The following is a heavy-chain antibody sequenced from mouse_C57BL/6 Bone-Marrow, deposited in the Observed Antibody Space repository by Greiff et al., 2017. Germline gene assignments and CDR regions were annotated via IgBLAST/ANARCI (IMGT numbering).Heavy chain of an antibody. CDR2: INPNNGGT. Sequence: VQLQQSGPELVKPGASVKISCKASGYTFTDYYMNWVKQSHGKSLEWIGDINPNNGGTSYNQKFKGKATLTVDKSSSTAYMELRSLTSEDSAVYYCAITGWAYWGQGTLVTVSA. V-gene: IGHV1-26*01. J-gene: IGHJ3*01. CDR1: GYTFTDYY. D-gene: IGHD1-1*02. CDR3: AITGWAY.